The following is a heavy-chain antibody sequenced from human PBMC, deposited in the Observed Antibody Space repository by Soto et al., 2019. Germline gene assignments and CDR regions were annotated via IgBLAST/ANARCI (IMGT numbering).Heavy chain of an antibody. CDR2: IKEDGSEI. D-gene: IGHD3-16*01. CDR3: ARDIGFDYVS. V-gene: IGHV3-7*01. CDR1: GFTFSGYW. J-gene: IGHJ4*02. Sequence: GGSLRLSCAASGFTFSGYWMSWVRQAPGKGLEWVASIKEDGSEIYYLQSVRGRFAISRDSAGNALQLAMNYLSAEDTATYFCARDIGFDYVSWGQGTLVTVSS.